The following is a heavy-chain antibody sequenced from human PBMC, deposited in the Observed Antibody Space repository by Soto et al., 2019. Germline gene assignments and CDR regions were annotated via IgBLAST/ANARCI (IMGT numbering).Heavy chain of an antibody. CDR1: GFTFSSYA. J-gene: IGHJ6*03. D-gene: IGHD3-10*01. V-gene: IGHV3-23*01. Sequence: GGSLRLSCAASGFTFSSYAMSWVRQAPGKGLEWVSVISGSGGSTYYADSVKGRFTISRDNSKNTLYLQMNSLRAEDTAVYYCAKTRGEMGIFDYYYYYLDVWGKGTTVTVSS. CDR3: AKTRGEMGIFDYYYYYLDV. CDR2: ISGSGGST.